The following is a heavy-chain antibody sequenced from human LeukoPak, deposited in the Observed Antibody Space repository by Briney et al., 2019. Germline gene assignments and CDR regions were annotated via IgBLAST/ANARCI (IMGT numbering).Heavy chain of an antibody. Sequence: PGGSLRLSCAASGFTFSSYSMNWVRQAPGKGLEWVSFIRSSSSYIYYADSVKGRFTISRDNAKNSLYLQMNSLRAEDTALYYCARDGGLYYYGKPRWFDPWGQGTLVTVSS. J-gene: IGHJ5*02. D-gene: IGHD3-10*01. CDR1: GFTFSSYS. CDR2: IRSSSSYI. CDR3: ARDGGLYYYGKPRWFDP. V-gene: IGHV3-21*04.